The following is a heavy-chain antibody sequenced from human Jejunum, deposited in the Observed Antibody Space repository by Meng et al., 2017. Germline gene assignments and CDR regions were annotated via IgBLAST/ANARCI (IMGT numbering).Heavy chain of an antibody. CDR2: INPDSGGT. D-gene: IGHD2-2*03. J-gene: IGHJ3*02. Sequence: ASVKVSCKASGYTFTVNYVHWVRQAPGQGLEWMGWINPDSGGTNYAHKFQGRVTMTSDTSISTAYMELSSLRSDDTAMYYCARDGFGGDAFGIWGQGTMVTVSS. CDR1: GYTFTVNY. CDR3: ARDGFGGDAFGI. V-gene: IGHV1-2*02.